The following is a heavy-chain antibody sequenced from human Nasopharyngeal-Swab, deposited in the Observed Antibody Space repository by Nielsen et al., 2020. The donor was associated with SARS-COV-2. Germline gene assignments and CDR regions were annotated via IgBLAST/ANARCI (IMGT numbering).Heavy chain of an antibody. CDR3: ARGGVVPWFDY. D-gene: IGHD3-3*01. J-gene: IGHJ4*02. V-gene: IGHV4-30-2*01. CDR1: GCSISSGGYS. CDR2: IYHSGST. Sequence: SETLSLTCAVSGCSISSGGYSWSWIRQPPGKGLEWIGYIYHSGSTYYNPSLKSRVTISVDRSKNQFSLKLSSVTAADTAVYYCARGGVVPWFDYWGQGTLVTVSS.